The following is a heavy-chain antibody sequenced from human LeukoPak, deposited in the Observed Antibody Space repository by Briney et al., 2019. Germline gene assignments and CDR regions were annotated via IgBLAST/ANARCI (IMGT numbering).Heavy chain of an antibody. V-gene: IGHV3-21*01. Sequence: GGSLRLSCAASGFSFITVTMNWVRQAPGKGLEWVSSISSSSYYIYYADSVKGRFTISRDNAKNSLYLQMNSLSAEDTAVYYCARDPSSSSAFDYWGQGTLVTVSS. CDR1: GFSFITVT. CDR2: ISSSSYYI. D-gene: IGHD6-6*01. J-gene: IGHJ4*02. CDR3: ARDPSSSSAFDY.